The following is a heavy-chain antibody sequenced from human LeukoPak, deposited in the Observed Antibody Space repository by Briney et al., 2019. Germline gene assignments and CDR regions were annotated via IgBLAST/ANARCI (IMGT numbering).Heavy chain of an antibody. Sequence: GGSLRLSCTASGFSFSSYTMMWVRQAPGKGLEWVSTLTSSDGAAYYADSVKGRFSISRDNSKDTLYLQMNSLGHEDTAVYYCAKGASHDTVDWFDPWGQGTLVSVSS. J-gene: IGHJ5*02. V-gene: IGHV3-23*01. CDR1: GFSFSSYT. CDR2: LTSSDGAA. CDR3: AKGASHDTVDWFDP. D-gene: IGHD5-18*01.